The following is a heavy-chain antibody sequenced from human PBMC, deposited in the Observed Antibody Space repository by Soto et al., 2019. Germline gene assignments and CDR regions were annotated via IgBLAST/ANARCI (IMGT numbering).Heavy chain of an antibody. V-gene: IGHV1-69*12. D-gene: IGHD3-10*01. J-gene: IGHJ5*02. CDR1: GGTFSSYA. Sequence: QVQLVQPGAAVKKPGSSVKVSCKASGGTFSSYAISWVRQAPGQGLEWMGGIIPIFGTANYAQKFQGRVTITADESTSTAYMELSSLRHEATDVYYCAKNYYYGSGSHNWFDPWGQGTLVTVAS. CDR3: AKNYYYGSGSHNWFDP. CDR2: IIPIFGTA.